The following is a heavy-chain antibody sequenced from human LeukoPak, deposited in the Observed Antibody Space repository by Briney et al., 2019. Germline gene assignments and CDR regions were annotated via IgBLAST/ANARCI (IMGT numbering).Heavy chain of an antibody. J-gene: IGHJ4*02. CDR2: ISYDGSNQ. CDR1: GFTFSSYA. Sequence: PGRSLRLSCAASGFTFSSYAMHWVRQAPGKGLEWVAVISYDGSNQYYADSVKGRFTISRDNSKNTLYLQMNSLRAEDTAVYYCARGFVSYYFDYWGQGTLVTVSS. CDR3: ARGFVSYYFDY. D-gene: IGHD2-15*01. V-gene: IGHV3-30-3*01.